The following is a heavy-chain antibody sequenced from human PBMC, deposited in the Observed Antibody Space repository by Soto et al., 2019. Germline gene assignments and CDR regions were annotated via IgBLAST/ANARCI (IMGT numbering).Heavy chain of an antibody. V-gene: IGHV4-39*01. CDR1: GGSISRSNYY. CDR2: IFYTGSP. J-gene: IGHJ6*03. D-gene: IGHD5-12*01. CDR3: ARQGYDPPYYYYYYYMDV. Sequence: SETLSLTCTVSGGSISRSNYYWGWIRQPPGKGLEWIGSIFYTGSPYYNPSLKSRVTISVDTSKNQFSLKLSSVTAADTAVYYCARQGYDPPYYYYYYYMDVWGKGTTVTVSS.